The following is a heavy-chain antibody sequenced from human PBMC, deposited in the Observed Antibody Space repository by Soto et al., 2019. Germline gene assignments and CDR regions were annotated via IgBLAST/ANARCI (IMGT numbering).Heavy chain of an antibody. CDR3: SRCSPEGFDP. Sequence: SGTLSLTCTVPGGSISSYYWSWIRQPAGKGLEWICSINYSGNTYYNPSLKSRVTISVDTSKNHFSLKLSSVTAADPALYYSSRCSPEGFDPWGQGTLVTVSS. CDR1: GGSISSYY. D-gene: IGHD2-8*01. CDR2: INYSGNT. J-gene: IGHJ5*02. V-gene: IGHV4-59*05.